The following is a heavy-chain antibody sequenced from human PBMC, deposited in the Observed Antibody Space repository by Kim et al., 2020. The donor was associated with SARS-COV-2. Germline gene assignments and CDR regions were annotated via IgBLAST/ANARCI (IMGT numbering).Heavy chain of an antibody. CDR3: ARVDTIAVAAV. CDR2: IYHSGST. J-gene: IGHJ4*02. CDR1: GGSISSSNW. V-gene: IGHV4-4*02. Sequence: SETLSLTCAVSGGSISSSNWWSWVRQPPGTWLEWVGEIYHSGSTNYNPSLKSRVTISVDKSKNQFSLKLSSVTAADTAVYYCARVDTIAVAAVWGQGTLVTVSS. D-gene: IGHD6-19*01.